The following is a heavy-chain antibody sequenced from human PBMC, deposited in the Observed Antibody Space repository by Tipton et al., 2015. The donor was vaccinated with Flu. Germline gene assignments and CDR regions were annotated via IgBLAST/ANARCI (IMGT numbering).Heavy chain of an antibody. CDR3: ARDDSLYFQH. V-gene: IGHV3-30*02. Sequence: SLRLSCLASGFIFRAYGMHWVRQAPGKGLEWVAFIRYDEDGEFYADSVKGRFTISRVRSKNTLYLQMNGLRPEDTAINYCARDDSLYFQHWGQGTLVTVSS. CDR2: IRYDEDGE. CDR1: GFIFRAYG. J-gene: IGHJ1*01. D-gene: IGHD3-16*01.